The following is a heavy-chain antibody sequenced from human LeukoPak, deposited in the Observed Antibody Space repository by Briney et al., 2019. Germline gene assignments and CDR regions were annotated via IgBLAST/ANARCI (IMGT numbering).Heavy chain of an antibody. CDR2: IGQDGSEK. J-gene: IGHJ4*02. CDR3: ARGWAAIDS. V-gene: IGHV3-7*04. CDR1: GFTLSSYW. Sequence: PGGSLRLSCAASGFTLSSYWMTRARQAPGKGLEWVANIGQDGSEKYYVDSVKGRFTISRDNAKNSLYLQMNSLRAEDTAVYYCARGWAAIDSWGQGTLVT. D-gene: IGHD5-18*01.